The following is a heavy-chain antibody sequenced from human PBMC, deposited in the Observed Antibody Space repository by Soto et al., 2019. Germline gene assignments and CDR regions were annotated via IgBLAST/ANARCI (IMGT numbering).Heavy chain of an antibody. J-gene: IGHJ4*02. CDR1: GFTVSSTY. D-gene: IGHD3-3*01. Sequence: DVQLVETGGGLIQPGGSLRLSCAASGFTVSSTYMSWVRQAPGKGLEWVSVIYSGGSTYYADSVKGRFTISRDNSKNTLYLQMNSLRAEDTAVYYCAREDGFWSGYKHWGQGTLVTVSS. CDR3: AREDGFWSGYKH. CDR2: IYSGGST. V-gene: IGHV3-53*02.